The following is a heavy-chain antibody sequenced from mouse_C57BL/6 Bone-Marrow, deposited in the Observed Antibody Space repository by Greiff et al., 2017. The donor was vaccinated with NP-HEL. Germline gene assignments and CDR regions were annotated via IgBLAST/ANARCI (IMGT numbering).Heavy chain of an antibody. J-gene: IGHJ4*01. CDR3: AREDHYYGSSLDYAMDY. CDR2: INPNNGGT. Sequence: EVKLQESGPELVKPGDSVKISCKASGYSFTDYYMNWVKQSHGKSLEWIGDINPNNGGTSYNQKFKGKATLTVDKSSSTAYMELRSLTSEDSAVYYCAREDHYYGSSLDYAMDYWGQGTSVTVSS. CDR1: GYSFTDYY. D-gene: IGHD1-1*01. V-gene: IGHV1-26*01.